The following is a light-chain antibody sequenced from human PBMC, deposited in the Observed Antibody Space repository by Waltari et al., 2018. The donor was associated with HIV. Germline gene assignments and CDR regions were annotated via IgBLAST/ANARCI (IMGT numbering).Light chain of an antibody. V-gene: IGLV1-44*01. CDR1: SSNIRSNT. CDR2: SNH. CDR3: AAWDDSLNGWV. Sequence: QSVLTQPPSASGTPGPRVTISCSGSSSNIRSNTVSWYQQLPGTAPKLLIHSNHQRPSGAPDRFSGSKSGTSASLAISGLQSEDEADYYCAAWDDSLNGWVFGGGTKLTVL. J-gene: IGLJ3*02.